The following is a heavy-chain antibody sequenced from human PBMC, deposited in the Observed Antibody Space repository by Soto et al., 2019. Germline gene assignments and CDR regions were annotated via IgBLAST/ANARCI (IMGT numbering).Heavy chain of an antibody. D-gene: IGHD3-10*01. J-gene: IGHJ6*03. CDR1: EFTFSGRS. CDR3: ARGWFGPDV. V-gene: IGHV3-74*01. Sequence: EVQLVESGGGLVQPGGSLRLSCAASEFTFSGRSVHWVRQAPGKGLVWVSGIDEVGTDSTYADSVKGRFTSSRDNAKNTVYLQKNSLRVEDTAVYYCARGWFGPDVWGKGTTVTVSS. CDR2: IDEVGTDS.